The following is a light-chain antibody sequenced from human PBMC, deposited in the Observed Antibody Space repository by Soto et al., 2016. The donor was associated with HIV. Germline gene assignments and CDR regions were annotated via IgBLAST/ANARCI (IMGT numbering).Light chain of an antibody. Sequence: SYELTQPPSVSVSPGQTASIPCSGDKLGDKYVCWYQQKPGQSPVLLIYEDKKRPSGIPERFSGSNSGNTATLTIGGTQTMDEADYYCQAWDSGRVFGGGTKLTVL. J-gene: IGLJ3*02. CDR3: QAWDSGRV. V-gene: IGLV3-1*01. CDR2: EDK. CDR1: KLGDKY.